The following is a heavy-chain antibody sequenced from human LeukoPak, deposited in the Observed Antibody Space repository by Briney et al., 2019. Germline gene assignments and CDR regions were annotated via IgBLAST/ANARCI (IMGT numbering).Heavy chain of an antibody. CDR2: ISAYNGKT. J-gene: IGHJ3*02. V-gene: IGHV1-18*01. D-gene: IGHD3-10*01. CDR3: ATDQGRLWFGELFHAFDI. Sequence: APVKVSCKASGYTFTSYGISGVRQAPGQGREGMGWISAYNGKTNYAQKLHGRVTMTTETSTSTDNMEIRSLRESDTAGHYCATDQGRLWFGELFHAFDIWGQGTMVTVSS. CDR1: GYTFTSYG.